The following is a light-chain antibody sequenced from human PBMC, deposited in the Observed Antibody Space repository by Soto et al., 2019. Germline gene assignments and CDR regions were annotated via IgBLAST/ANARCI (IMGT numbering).Light chain of an antibody. J-gene: IGKJ1*01. V-gene: IGKV1-39*01. CDR3: QQSYSSPRT. CDR1: QTIRSN. CDR2: AAS. Sequence: DIQMTQSPSSLSASVGDRVTITCRASQTIRSNLNWYQQKPGKAPKLLISAASSLQPGVPSRFSGTGSGTDSTLTIDTLQPEYFATYYCQQSYSSPRTFGQGTKVDIK.